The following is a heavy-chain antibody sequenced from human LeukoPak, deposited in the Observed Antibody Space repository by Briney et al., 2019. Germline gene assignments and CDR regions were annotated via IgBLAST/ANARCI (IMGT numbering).Heavy chain of an antibody. CDR2: IYSVGST. CDR1: GFTVSNNY. CDR3: ARHGLYSGSYYDY. Sequence: GGSLRLSCAASGFTVSNNYMGWVRQAPAKGLERVSVIYSVGSTYYADSVRGRFTISRDNSKNTLYLQMNSLRAEDTAVYYCARHGLYSGSYYDYWGQGTLVTVSS. J-gene: IGHJ4*02. V-gene: IGHV3-66*02. D-gene: IGHD1-26*01.